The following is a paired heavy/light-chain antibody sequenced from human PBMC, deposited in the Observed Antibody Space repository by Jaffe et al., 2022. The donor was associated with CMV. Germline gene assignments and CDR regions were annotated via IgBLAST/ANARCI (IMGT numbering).Light chain of an antibody. V-gene: IGLV1-47*01. J-gene: IGLJ3*02. CDR2: RNN. CDR1: SSNIVRNH. CDR3: ASWDNSLSGWV. Sequence: QSVLTQPPSASGTPGQRVTISCSGSSSNIVRNHVYWYKQLPGTAPKLLIYRNNQRPSGVPDRVSGSKSGTSASLAISGPRSEDEADYYCASWDNSLSGWVFGGGTKLTVL.
Heavy chain of an antibody. Sequence: EVQLVESGGGLVKPGGSLRLSCAASGFSFRNVWMSWVRQAPGNGLEWVGRVKSEADGEATDYAAPVKGRFTISRDDSKNTVFLQMNSLKTEDTAVYYCTAEGGLELPSAIRYYYYYYGMDVWGQGTTVTVSS. CDR2: VKSEADGEAT. CDR1: GFSFRNVW. J-gene: IGHJ6*02. CDR3: TAEGGLELPSAIRYYYYYYGMDV. D-gene: IGHD2-2*01. V-gene: IGHV3-15*01.